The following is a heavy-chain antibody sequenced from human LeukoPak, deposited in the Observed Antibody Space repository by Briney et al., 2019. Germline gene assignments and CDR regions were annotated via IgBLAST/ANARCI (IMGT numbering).Heavy chain of an antibody. Sequence: SAKVSCKASGGTFSSYAISWVRQAPGQGLEWMGGIIPIFGTANYAQKFQGRVTITADESTSTAYMELSSLRSEDTAVYYCARGPCSSTSCYIDYWGQGTLVTVSS. CDR1: GGTFSSYA. J-gene: IGHJ4*02. V-gene: IGHV1-69*01. CDR2: IIPIFGTA. D-gene: IGHD2-2*02. CDR3: ARGPCSSTSCYIDY.